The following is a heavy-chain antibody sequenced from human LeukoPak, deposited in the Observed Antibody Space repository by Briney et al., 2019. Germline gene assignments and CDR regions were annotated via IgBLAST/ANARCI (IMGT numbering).Heavy chain of an antibody. D-gene: IGHD3-3*01. CDR2: IKHDGSEK. J-gene: IGHJ4*02. V-gene: IGHV3-7*01. Sequence: GGSLRLSCAASGFIFTGYFMSWVRQAPGKGLEWVASIKHDGSEKYYVDSVRGRFTISRDNTKNLLYLQMSSLRAEDTAVYYCATDRGWRTSGYYLYYFEYWGQGTLVTFSS. CDR3: ATDRGWRTSGYYLYYFEY. CDR1: GFIFTGYF.